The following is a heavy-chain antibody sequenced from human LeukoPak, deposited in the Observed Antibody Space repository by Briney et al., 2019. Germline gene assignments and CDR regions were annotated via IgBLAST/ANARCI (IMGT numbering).Heavy chain of an antibody. V-gene: IGHV4-34*01. D-gene: IGHD3-10*01. CDR2: INHSGST. J-gene: IGHJ4*02. CDR3: AGFTFFRGVITFDY. Sequence: SETLSLTCAIYGGSFSGYYWSWIRQPPGKGLEWIGEINHSGSTNYNPSLKSRVTISVDTSKNQFSLKLSSVTAADTAVYSCAGFTFFRGVITFDYWGQGTLVTVSS. CDR1: GGSFSGYY.